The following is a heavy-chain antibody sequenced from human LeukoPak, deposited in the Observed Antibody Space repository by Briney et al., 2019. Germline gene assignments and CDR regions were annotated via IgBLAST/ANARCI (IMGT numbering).Heavy chain of an antibody. Sequence: SETLSLTCAVSGFSISRGYYWGWIRQAPGKGLELIGSIHHTGKTYCHPSLKSRVAISIDMSKNQFSLKVTYVTAADTAVYFCARDASLGSGPTDGFDLWGRGTLVTVSS. CDR2: IHHTGKT. J-gene: IGHJ3*01. CDR1: GFSISRGYY. D-gene: IGHD2-15*01. V-gene: IGHV4-38-2*02. CDR3: ARDASLGSGPTDGFDL.